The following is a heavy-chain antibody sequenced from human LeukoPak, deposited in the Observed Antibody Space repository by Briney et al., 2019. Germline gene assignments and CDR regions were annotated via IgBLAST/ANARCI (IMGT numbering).Heavy chain of an antibody. Sequence: GGSLRLSCAASGFTVSSNYMSWVRQAPGKGLEWVSVIYSGGSTYYADSVKGRFTISRDNSKNTLYLQMNSLRAEDTAVYYCAREIAVAGMGYYYYGMDVWGQGTTVTVPS. CDR3: AREIAVAGMGYYYYGMDV. D-gene: IGHD6-19*01. V-gene: IGHV3-53*01. J-gene: IGHJ6*02. CDR2: IYSGGST. CDR1: GFTVSSNY.